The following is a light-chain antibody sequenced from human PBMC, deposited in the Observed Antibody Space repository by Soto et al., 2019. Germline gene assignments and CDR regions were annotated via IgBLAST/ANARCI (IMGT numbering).Light chain of an antibody. V-gene: IGKV3-15*01. CDR2: YAS. CDR3: QQYNTWPWT. CDR1: QSVNSN. J-gene: IGKJ1*01. Sequence: EIVMTQSPATLSVSPGERATLSCRASQSVNSNLAWYQRKRGQAPRLLIFYASTRTPGIPSGFSCSGSGTEFTLTISSLQSEDFAVYYCQQYNTWPWTFGQGTEVEIK.